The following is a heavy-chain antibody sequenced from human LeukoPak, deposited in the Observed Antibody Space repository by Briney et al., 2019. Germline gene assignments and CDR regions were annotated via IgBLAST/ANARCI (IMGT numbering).Heavy chain of an antibody. CDR1: GVSISSHY. CDR3: ATIKRGSIFGYFDF. Sequence: SETLSLTCTVSGVSISSHYWSWIRQPPGKGLEWIGYMFDSENTKDNPSLKSRIALSADTSKNQFSLRLSSVPAADTAVYYCATIKRGSIFGYFDFWGQGILGTVS. D-gene: IGHD5-18*01. V-gene: IGHV4-59*11. J-gene: IGHJ4*02. CDR2: MFDSENT.